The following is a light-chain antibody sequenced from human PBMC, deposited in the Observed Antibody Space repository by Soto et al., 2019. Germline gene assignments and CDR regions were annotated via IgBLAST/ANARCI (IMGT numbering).Light chain of an antibody. CDR2: RAS. CDR1: QSISSN. J-gene: IGKJ1*01. Sequence: EIVMTQSPATLSVSPGERATLSCRASQSISSNLAWYQQKLGQAPRLLIYRASTRATCIPARFSGSGSGTEFTLTISSLQSEDFALYYCHQYENWPQTFGQGTKVEI. CDR3: HQYENWPQT. V-gene: IGKV3-15*01.